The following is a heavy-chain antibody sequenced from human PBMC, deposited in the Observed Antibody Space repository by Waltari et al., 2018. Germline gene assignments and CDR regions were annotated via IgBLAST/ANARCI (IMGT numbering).Heavy chain of an antibody. CDR3: ARGLGVGATRY. Sequence: QMQLMQSGLQVKQPGASVKSSCKAPSDTCTRHATHGMRQATGQGLEWIGWMNPNSGNTGYAQKFQGRVTMTRNTSISTAYMELSSLRSEDTAVYYCARGLGVGATRYWGQGTLVTVSS. CDR2: MNPNSGNT. V-gene: IGHV1-8*01. D-gene: IGHD1-26*01. J-gene: IGHJ4*02. CDR1: SDTCTRHA.